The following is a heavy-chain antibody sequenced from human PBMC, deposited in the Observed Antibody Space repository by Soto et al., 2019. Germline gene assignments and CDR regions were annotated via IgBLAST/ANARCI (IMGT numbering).Heavy chain of an antibody. CDR3: ARGALRFLEWLSTHNWFDP. D-gene: IGHD3-3*01. Sequence: QVQLVESGGGLVKPGGSLRLSCAASGFTFSDYYMSWIRQAPGKGLEWVSYISSSGSTIYYADSVKGRFTISRDNAKNSLYLQMNSLRAEDTTVYYCARGALRFLEWLSTHNWFDPWGKGTLVTVSS. J-gene: IGHJ5*02. CDR1: GFTFSDYY. V-gene: IGHV3-11*01. CDR2: ISSSGSTI.